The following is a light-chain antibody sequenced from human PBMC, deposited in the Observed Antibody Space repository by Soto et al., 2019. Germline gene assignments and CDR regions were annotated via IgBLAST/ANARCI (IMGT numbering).Light chain of an antibody. CDR2: KTS. J-gene: IGKJ4*01. V-gene: IGKV1-5*03. CDR1: QSIDSW. CDR3: QQYKSFSLT. Sequence: DIQITQSPSTLSASVGGRVTITCRASQSIDSWLAWYQQKPGKAPKLLIYKTSNLESGVPSRFSGSGSGTEFSLTISSLQPDDFATYYCQQYKSFSLTFGGGTRVEVK.